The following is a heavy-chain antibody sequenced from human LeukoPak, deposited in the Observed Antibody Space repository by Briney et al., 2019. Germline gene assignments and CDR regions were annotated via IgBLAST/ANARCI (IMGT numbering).Heavy chain of an antibody. CDR2: ISIGGDYT. Sequence: GGSLRLSCAASGFTFSGSAMSWVRQAPGKGLEWVTGISIGGDYTDYADSVKGRFTISRDNSNNTLSLQMSNLRAEDTAICYCAKLHSATITADFDHWGQGTLVTVSS. CDR3: AKLHSATITADFDH. J-gene: IGHJ4*02. V-gene: IGHV3-23*01. D-gene: IGHD1-14*01. CDR1: GFTFSGSA.